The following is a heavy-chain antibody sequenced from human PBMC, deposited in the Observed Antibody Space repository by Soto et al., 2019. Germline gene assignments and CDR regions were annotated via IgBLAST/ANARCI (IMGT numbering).Heavy chain of an antibody. CDR1: GGSFSGYC. D-gene: IGHD4-17*01. CDR3: ARVGDYGDYELYYYYGMDV. V-gene: IGHV4-34*01. CDR2: INHSGST. J-gene: IGHJ6*02. Sequence: PSETLSLTCAVYGGSFSGYCWSLIRQPPGKGLEWIGEINHSGSTNYNPSLKSRDTISVDTSKNQFSLKLSSVTAADTAVYYCARVGDYGDYELYYYYGMDVGGQGTTVTVSS.